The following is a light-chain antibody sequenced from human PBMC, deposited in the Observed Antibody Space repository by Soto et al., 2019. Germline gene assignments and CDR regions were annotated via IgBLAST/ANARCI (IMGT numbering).Light chain of an antibody. Sequence: DIQMTQSPSSLSASVGDRDTISCRSSQNIHKYLNWYQQRPGKAPKLLVYEATSLETGVSSKFSGSGSGTEFTLTINSLQPEDFVTYYCQQSFVSPWTFGQGTNME. CDR2: EAT. CDR3: QQSFVSPWT. J-gene: IGKJ1*01. CDR1: QNIHKY. V-gene: IGKV1-39*01.